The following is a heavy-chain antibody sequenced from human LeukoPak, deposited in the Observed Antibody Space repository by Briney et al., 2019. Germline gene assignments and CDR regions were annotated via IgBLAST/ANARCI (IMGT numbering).Heavy chain of an antibody. V-gene: IGHV3-66*03. CDR2: IYSYGGT. D-gene: IGHD4-17*01. Sequence: GGSLRLSCAASGFTVSSNYMSWVRQAPGKGLEWVSVIYSYGGTYLADSVKGRFTISRDNSKNTLYLQMNSLRAEDTAAYYCARAYGDYVRYFDLWGRGTLVTVSS. CDR3: ARAYGDYVRYFDL. J-gene: IGHJ2*01. CDR1: GFTVSSNY.